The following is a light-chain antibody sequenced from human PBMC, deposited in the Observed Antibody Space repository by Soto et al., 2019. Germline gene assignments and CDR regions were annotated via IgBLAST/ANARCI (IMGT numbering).Light chain of an antibody. CDR3: QSYDSNLNGWV. CDR2: T. CDR1: SSNIGAGFD. V-gene: IGLV1-40*01. Sequence: QSVLTQPPSVSGAPGQTVTISCAGSSSNIGAGFDVHWYQQFPRSAPKLLTNRPSGVPDRFSGSKSSTSASLAITGLQAEDEADYYCQSYDSNLNGWVFGGGTKVTVL. J-gene: IGLJ3*02.